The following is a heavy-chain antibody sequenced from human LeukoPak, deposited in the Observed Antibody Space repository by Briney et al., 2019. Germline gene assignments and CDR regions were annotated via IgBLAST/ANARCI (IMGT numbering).Heavy chain of an antibody. CDR1: GYTFTGYY. J-gene: IGHJ4*02. V-gene: IGHV1-2*02. Sequence: ASVRVSCKAFGYTFTGYYMHWGRQAPGQWLEWRGWINPNSVGTNYAQKFQGRVTMTRDRSISTAYMELSRLRSDDTAVYYCARDIEYSSSFDYWGQGTLVTVSS. CDR3: ARDIEYSSSFDY. D-gene: IGHD6-6*01. CDR2: INPNSVGT.